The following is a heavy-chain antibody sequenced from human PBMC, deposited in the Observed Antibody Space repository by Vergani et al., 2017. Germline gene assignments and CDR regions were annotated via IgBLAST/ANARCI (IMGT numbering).Heavy chain of an antibody. J-gene: IGHJ3*02. CDR2: IIPILGTA. Sequence: QVQLVQSGAEVKKPGSSVKVSCKASGGTFSSYAISWVRQAPGQGLEWMGRIIPILGTANHAQKFQCRVTITADESTSTAYMELSSLRSEDTAVYYCARELMPRLPDDAFDIWGQGTMVTVSS. CDR3: ARELMPRLPDDAFDI. CDR1: GGTFSSYA. V-gene: IGHV1-69*11. D-gene: IGHD5-12*01.